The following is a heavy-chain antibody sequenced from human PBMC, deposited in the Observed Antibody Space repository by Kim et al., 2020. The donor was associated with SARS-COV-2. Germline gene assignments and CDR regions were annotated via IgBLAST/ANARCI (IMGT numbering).Heavy chain of an antibody. CDR1: GGTFSSYA. V-gene: IGHV1-69*13. J-gene: IGHJ4*02. CDR2: IIPIFGTA. Sequence: SVKVSCKASGGTFSSYAISWVPQAPGQGLEWMGGIIPIFGTANYAQKFQGRVTITADESTSTAYMELSSLRSEDTAVYYCARDPNSVAAAGAFDYWGQGTLVTVSS. D-gene: IGHD6-13*01. CDR3: ARDPNSVAAAGAFDY.